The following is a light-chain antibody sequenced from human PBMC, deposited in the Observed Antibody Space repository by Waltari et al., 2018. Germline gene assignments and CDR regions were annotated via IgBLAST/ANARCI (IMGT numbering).Light chain of an antibody. Sequence: SYVLTQPPSESVAPGQEATITWGGNNVGRKTVHWYQQKPGQAPVLVVYADSERASGIPVRFSGSKSGDTGTLTVSRVEVGDEAGYSCQVWDGGRVVFGGGTKLTVL. CDR3: QVWDGGRVV. V-gene: IGLV3-21*02. CDR2: ADS. J-gene: IGLJ2*01. CDR1: NVGRKT.